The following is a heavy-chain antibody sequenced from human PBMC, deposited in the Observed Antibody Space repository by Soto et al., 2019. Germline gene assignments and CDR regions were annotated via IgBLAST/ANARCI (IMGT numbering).Heavy chain of an antibody. CDR3: ARHSVAAGKGPYFQH. V-gene: IGHV4-30-2*01. CDR2: IYHSGST. J-gene: IGHJ1*01. D-gene: IGHD6-13*01. CDR1: GGSISSGGYS. Sequence: SETLSLTCAVSGGSISSGGYSWSWIRQPPGKGLEWIGYIYHSGSTYYNPSLKSRVTISVDRSKNQFSLKLSSVTAADTAVYYCARHSVAAGKGPYFQHWGQGTLVTVSS.